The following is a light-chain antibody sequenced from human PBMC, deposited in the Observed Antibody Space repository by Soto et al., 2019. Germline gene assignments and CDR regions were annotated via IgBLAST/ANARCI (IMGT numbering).Light chain of an antibody. Sequence: EIVLTHSPATLSLSPVERSTLSCRASQSVSSYLAWYQQKPGQAPRLLIHGASTRATGFPARFSGSGSGTDFTLTISSLQSEDFAVYYCQQYNNWPWTFGQGTKVDIK. V-gene: IGKV3-15*01. J-gene: IGKJ1*01. CDR3: QQYNNWPWT. CDR1: QSVSSY. CDR2: GAS.